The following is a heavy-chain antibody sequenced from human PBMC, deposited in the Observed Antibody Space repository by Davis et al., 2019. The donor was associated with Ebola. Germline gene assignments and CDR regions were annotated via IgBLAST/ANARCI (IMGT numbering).Heavy chain of an antibody. J-gene: IGHJ5*02. Sequence: PSETLSLTCSVSGASVSSTNWNWVRQSPGRGLEWIANIDHSGNIYYNPSLMSRVSSSIDMSKNEVSLNLRSVTAADTAVYYCARRPGLSGMGQDRWFDPWGQGVLVTVSP. D-gene: IGHD2/OR15-2a*01. CDR3: ARRPGLSGMGQDRWFDP. CDR1: GASVSSTN. CDR2: IDHSGNI. V-gene: IGHV4-59*08.